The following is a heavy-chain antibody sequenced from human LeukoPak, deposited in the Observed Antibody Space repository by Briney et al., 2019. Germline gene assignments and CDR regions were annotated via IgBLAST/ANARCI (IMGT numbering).Heavy chain of an antibody. V-gene: IGHV4-39*07. J-gene: IGHJ6*03. CDR2: IYYSGST. CDR1: GGSISSSSYY. Sequence: SETLSLTCTVSGGSISSSSYYWGWIRQPPGKGLEWIGSIYYSGSTYYNPSLKSRVTISVDTSKNQFSLKLSSVTAADTAVYYCARGTAEDYYYYYYMDVWGKGTTVTVSS. D-gene: IGHD1-14*01. CDR3: ARGTAEDYYYYYYMDV.